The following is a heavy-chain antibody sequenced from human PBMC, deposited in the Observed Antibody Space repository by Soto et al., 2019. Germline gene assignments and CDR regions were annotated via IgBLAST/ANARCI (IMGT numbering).Heavy chain of an antibody. V-gene: IGHV1-18*01. D-gene: IGHD3-10*01. Sequence: QVQLVQSGPEVRKPGASVKVSCEASGYNFIAYGISWVLQAPGQGLEGMGWISVYNGNTEYAQKFLGRVSMTSDTATNTAYMELTSLRSDDTAVYYCARGNAGGQYWGQGTLVTVSS. CDR3: ARGNAGGQY. J-gene: IGHJ4*02. CDR1: GYNFIAYG. CDR2: ISVYNGNT.